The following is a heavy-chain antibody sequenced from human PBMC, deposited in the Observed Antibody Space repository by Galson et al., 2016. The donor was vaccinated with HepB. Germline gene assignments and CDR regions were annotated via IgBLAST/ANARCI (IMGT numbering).Heavy chain of an antibody. J-gene: IGHJ3*02. V-gene: IGHV3-23*01. CDR3: ARDPNDSFDI. CDR2: ISGGSENT. CDR1: GFTFNYYA. Sequence: SLRLSCAASGFTFNYYALSWVRQAPGKGLEWPSTISGGSENTHYADSVKGRFTLSRDNAKNSLYLQMNSLRAEDTAVYYCARDPNDSFDIWGQGTMVTVSS.